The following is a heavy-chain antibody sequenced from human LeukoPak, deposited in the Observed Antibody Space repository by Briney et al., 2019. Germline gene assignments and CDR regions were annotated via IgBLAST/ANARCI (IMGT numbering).Heavy chain of an antibody. J-gene: IGHJ5*02. CDR2: IIPIFGTA. V-gene: IGHV1-69*05. D-gene: IGHD2-2*01. CDR1: GGTFSSYA. Sequence: SVKVSCKASGGTFSSYAISWVRQAPGQGLEWMGGIIPIFGTANYAQEFQGRVTITTDESTSTAYMELSSLRSEDTAVYYCARVIPSVIVVVPAAIGWFDPWGQGTLVTVSS. CDR3: ARVIPSVIVVVPAAIGWFDP.